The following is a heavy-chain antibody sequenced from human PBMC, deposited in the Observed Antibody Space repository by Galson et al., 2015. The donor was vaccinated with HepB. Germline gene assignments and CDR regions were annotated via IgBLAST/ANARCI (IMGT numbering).Heavy chain of an antibody. CDR2: ISSSSSTI. D-gene: IGHD2-15*01. CDR3: ARDWGGMVVAAMVVDYFDY. V-gene: IGHV3-48*02. Sequence: SLRLSCAASGFTFSSYSMNWVRQAPGKGLEWVSYISSSSSTIYYADSVKGRFTISRDNAKNSLYLQMNSLRDEDTAVYYCARDWGGMVVAAMVVDYFDYWGQGTLVTVSS. CDR1: GFTFSSYS. J-gene: IGHJ4*02.